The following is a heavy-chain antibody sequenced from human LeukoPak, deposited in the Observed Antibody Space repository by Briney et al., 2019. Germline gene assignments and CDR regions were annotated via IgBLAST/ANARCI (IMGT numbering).Heavy chain of an antibody. CDR2: TYYRSKWNN. V-gene: IGHV6-1*01. CDR3: AKVEPTTGWFDP. J-gene: IGHJ5*02. D-gene: IGHD1-1*01. Sequence: SQTLSLTCAISGDSVSSGTTTWNWIRQSPSRGLEWLGRTYYRSKWNNDYAVSVKSRITISPDTSKNQLSLQLNSVIPEDTAVYFCAKVEPTTGWFDPWGQGTLVIVSS. CDR1: GDSVSSGTTT.